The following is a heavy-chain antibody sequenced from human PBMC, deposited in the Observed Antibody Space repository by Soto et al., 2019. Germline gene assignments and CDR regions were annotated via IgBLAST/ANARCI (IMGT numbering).Heavy chain of an antibody. Sequence: ASVKVSCKVSGYTLTELSMHWVRQAPGKGLEWMGGFDPEDGETIYAQKFQGRVTMTEDTSTDTAYMELSSLRSEDTAVYYCAHLPDYDILTGYHDFDYWGQGTLVTVPS. J-gene: IGHJ4*02. CDR1: GYTLTELS. V-gene: IGHV1-24*01. CDR3: AHLPDYDILTGYHDFDY. CDR2: FDPEDGET. D-gene: IGHD3-9*01.